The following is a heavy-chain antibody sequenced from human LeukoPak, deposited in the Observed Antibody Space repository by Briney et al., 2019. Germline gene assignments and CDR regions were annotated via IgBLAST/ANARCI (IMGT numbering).Heavy chain of an antibody. J-gene: IGHJ4*02. CDR3: AGLYYDFWSGYYWGYYFDY. V-gene: IGHV3-21*01. CDR2: ISSSSSYI. CDR1: GFTFSSYS. D-gene: IGHD3-3*01. Sequence: PGGSLRLSCAVSGFTFSSYSMNWVRQAPGKGLEWVSSISSSSSYICYADSVKGRFTISRDNAKNSLYLQMNSLRAEDTAVYYCAGLYYDFWSGYYWGYYFDYWGQGALVTVSS.